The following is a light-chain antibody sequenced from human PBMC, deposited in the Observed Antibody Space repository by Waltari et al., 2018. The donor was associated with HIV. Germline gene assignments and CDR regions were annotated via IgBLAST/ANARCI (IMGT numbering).Light chain of an antibody. CDR2: DSS. CDR1: TSNFGNNY. CDR3: GTRDSSRSAGV. V-gene: IGLV1-51*01. Sequence: QSVLTQPPSLSAAPGQKFTIYCPGSTSNFGNNYVPWYQQLPETAPKLLIYDSSKRPTGIPDRCSGSKSGTSGTRAITGLQTGDEADYYGGTRDSSRSAGVFGGGTKLTVL. J-gene: IGLJ3*02.